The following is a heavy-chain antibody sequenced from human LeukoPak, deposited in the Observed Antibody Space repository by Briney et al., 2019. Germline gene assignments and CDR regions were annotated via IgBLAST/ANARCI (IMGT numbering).Heavy chain of an antibody. CDR1: GFTFSDYY. D-gene: IGHD5-18*01. Sequence: GGSLRLSCAASGFTFSDYYMSWIRQAPGKGLEWVSYISSSSSYTNYADSVKGRFTISRDNAKNSLYLQMNSLRAEDTAVYYCARRKLDTAMVHYYGMDVWGQGTTVTVSS. CDR3: ARRKLDTAMVHYYGMDV. V-gene: IGHV3-11*06. CDR2: ISSSSSYT. J-gene: IGHJ6*02.